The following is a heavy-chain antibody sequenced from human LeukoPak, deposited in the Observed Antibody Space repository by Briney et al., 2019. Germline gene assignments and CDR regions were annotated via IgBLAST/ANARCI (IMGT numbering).Heavy chain of an antibody. J-gene: IGHJ3*02. CDR3: ARRVVVTAPAAFDI. CDR2: IYYSGST. V-gene: IGHV4-59*08. Sequence: SETLSLTCTVSDGSISSYYWSWIRQPPGKGLEWIGYIYYSGSTNYNPSLKSRVTISVDTSKNQFSLKLSSVTAADTAVYYCARRVVVTAPAAFDIWGQGTMVTVSS. CDR1: DGSISSYY. D-gene: IGHD2-21*02.